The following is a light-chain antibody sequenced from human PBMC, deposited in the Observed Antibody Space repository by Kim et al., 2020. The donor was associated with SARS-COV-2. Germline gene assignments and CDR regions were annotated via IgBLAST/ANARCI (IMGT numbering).Light chain of an antibody. V-gene: IGLV3-19*01. J-gene: IGLJ3*02. CDR3: NSRDSSGDHVV. CDR1: SLRNYY. Sequence: LGTTVRLTCQGDSLRNYYATWYQQRPGQAPVLVLYGKYNRPSGIPDRFSGSASGNTASLTITGVQAEDEADYYCNSRDSSGDHVVFGGGTKLTVL. CDR2: GKY.